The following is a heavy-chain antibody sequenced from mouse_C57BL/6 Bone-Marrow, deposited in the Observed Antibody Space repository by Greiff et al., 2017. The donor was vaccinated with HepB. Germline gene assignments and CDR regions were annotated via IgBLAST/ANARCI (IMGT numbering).Heavy chain of an antibody. J-gene: IGHJ4*01. CDR2: ISYDGSN. D-gene: IGHD1-1*01. Sequence: VQLQQSGPGLVKPSQSLSLTCSVTGYSITSGYYWNWIRQFPGNKLEWMGYISYDGSNNYNPSLKNRISITRDTSKNQFFLKLNSVTTEDTATYYCARGTTVVLSPYAMDYWGQGTSVTVSS. CDR1: GYSITSGYY. V-gene: IGHV3-6*01. CDR3: ARGTTVVLSPYAMDY.